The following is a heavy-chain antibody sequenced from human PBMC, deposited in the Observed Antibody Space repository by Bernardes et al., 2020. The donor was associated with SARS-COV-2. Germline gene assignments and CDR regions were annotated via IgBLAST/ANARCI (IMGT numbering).Heavy chain of an antibody. Sequence: SETLSLTCTVSGGSISSSSYYWGWIRQPPGKGLEWIGSIYYSGSTYYNPSLKSRVTISVDTSKNQFSLKLSSVTAADTAVYYCAGGLGYCSSTSCREYYYYGMDVWGQGTTVTVSS. CDR1: GGSISSSSYY. J-gene: IGHJ6*02. V-gene: IGHV4-39*01. CDR2: IYYSGST. CDR3: AGGLGYCSSTSCREYYYYGMDV. D-gene: IGHD2-2*03.